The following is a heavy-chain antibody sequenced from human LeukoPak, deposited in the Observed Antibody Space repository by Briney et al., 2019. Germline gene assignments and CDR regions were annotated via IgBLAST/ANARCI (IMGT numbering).Heavy chain of an antibody. Sequence: PSETLSLTCAVSGGSISNNNWWGWVRQPPGKGLEWIGEIYHSGSTNYNPSLKSRVTISVDKSKNQFSLKLSSVTAADTAVYYCARDNRPLWFGELFSYMDVWGKGTTVTVSS. CDR3: ARDNRPLWFGELFSYMDV. D-gene: IGHD3-10*01. J-gene: IGHJ6*03. CDR1: GGSISNNNW. CDR2: IYHSGST. V-gene: IGHV4-4*02.